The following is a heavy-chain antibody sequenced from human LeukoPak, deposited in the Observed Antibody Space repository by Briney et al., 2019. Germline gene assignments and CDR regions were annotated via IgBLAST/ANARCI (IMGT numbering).Heavy chain of an antibody. CDR3: AKDGVPAATKRSYFDY. D-gene: IGHD2-2*01. Sequence: GGSLRLSCAASGFTVSSNYMSWVRQAPGKGLEWVSVIYSGGSTYYADSVKGRFTISRDNSKNTLYLQMNSLRAEDTAVYYCAKDGVPAATKRSYFDYWGQGTLVTVSS. CDR2: IYSGGST. J-gene: IGHJ4*02. V-gene: IGHV3-66*02. CDR1: GFTVSSNY.